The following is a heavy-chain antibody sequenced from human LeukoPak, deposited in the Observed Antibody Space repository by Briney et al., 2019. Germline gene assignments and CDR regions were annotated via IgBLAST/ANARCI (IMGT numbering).Heavy chain of an antibody. CDR1: GYNFVGYY. D-gene: IGHD6-6*01. J-gene: IGHJ5*02. V-gene: IGHV1-2*06. CDR2: INPRDGET. CDR3: ASIAARRDLRPPVP. Sequence: ASVKVSCKASGYNFVGYYIHWVRQAPGQGLEWMGRINPRDGETNFAQKFQGRVTMTRDTSISTAYMELNRLRSDDTAIYYCASIAARRDLRPPVPWGQGTLVTVSS.